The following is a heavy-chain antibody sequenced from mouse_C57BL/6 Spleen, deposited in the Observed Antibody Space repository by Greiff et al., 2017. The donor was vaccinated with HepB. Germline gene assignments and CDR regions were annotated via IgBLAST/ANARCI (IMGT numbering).Heavy chain of an antibody. D-gene: IGHD4-1*01. CDR2: IYPGDGDT. J-gene: IGHJ2*01. Sequence: VQLQQSGPELVKPGASVKISCKASGYAFSSSWMNWVKQRPGKGLEWIGRIYPGDGDTNYNGKFKGKATLTADKSSSTAYMQLSSLTSEDSAVYFCAKLTGYYFDYWGQSTTLTVSS. CDR3: AKLTGYYFDY. V-gene: IGHV1-82*01. CDR1: GYAFSSSW.